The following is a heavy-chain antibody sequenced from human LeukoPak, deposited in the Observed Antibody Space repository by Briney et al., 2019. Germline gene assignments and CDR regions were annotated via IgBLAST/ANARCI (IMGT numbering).Heavy chain of an antibody. J-gene: IGHJ5*02. CDR3: ARDEDTAMVGSNWFDP. CDR2: ISAYNGNT. Sequence: GASVKASCKASGYTFTSYGISWVRQAPGQGLEWMGWISAYNGNTNYAQKLQGRVTMTTDTSTSTAYMELRSLRSDDTAVYYCARDEDTAMVGSNWFDPWGQGTLSPSPQ. CDR1: GYTFTSYG. D-gene: IGHD5-18*01. V-gene: IGHV1-18*01.